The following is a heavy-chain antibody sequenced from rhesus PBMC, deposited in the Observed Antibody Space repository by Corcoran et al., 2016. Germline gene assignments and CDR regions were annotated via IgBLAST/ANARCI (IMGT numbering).Heavy chain of an antibody. V-gene: IGHV1-111*02. CDR3: ATGVVVVSATPRWYNSWDV. CDR2: VDPDESEA. Sequence: EVQLVQSGAEVKKPGASVQISCKASGYTFTDYYLHRVRQAPGKGLDGRGSVDPDESEAIHGQTFQDRVTVTAYTSTDSAYMELSSLRSEDTAVYYCATGVVVVSATPRWYNSWDVWGRGVLVTVSS. J-gene: IGHJ5-2*02. D-gene: IGHD2-8*01. CDR1: GYTFTDYY.